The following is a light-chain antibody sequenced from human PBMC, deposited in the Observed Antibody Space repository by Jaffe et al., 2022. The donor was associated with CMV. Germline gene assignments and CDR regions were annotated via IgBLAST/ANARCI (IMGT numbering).Light chain of an antibody. CDR3: CSYAGSYTV. V-gene: IGLV2-11*01. CDR2: DVN. Sequence: QSALTQPRSVSGSPGQSVTISCTGTSSDVGGYNFVSWYQQHPGKAPKLMIYDVNKRPSGVPDRFSGSKSGNTASLTISGLQAEDDADYYCCSYAGSYTVFGGGTKLTVL. CDR1: SSDVGGYNF. J-gene: IGLJ2*01.